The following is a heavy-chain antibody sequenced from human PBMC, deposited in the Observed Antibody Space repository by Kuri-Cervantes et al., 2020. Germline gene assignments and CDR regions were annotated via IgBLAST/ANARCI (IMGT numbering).Heavy chain of an antibody. D-gene: IGHD3-22*01. CDR1: GGTFSSYA. Sequence: SVKVSCKASGGTFSSYAISWVRQAPGQGLEWMGGIIPIFGTANYAQKFQGRVTITADEHTSTAYMELGSLRSEDTAVYYCAREAYYYDSSGYYEAFDIWGQGTMVTVSS. V-gene: IGHV1-69*13. J-gene: IGHJ3*02. CDR2: IIPIFGTA. CDR3: AREAYYYDSSGYYEAFDI.